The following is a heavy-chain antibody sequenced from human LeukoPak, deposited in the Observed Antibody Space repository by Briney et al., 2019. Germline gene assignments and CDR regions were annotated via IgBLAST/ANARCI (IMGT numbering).Heavy chain of an antibody. D-gene: IGHD3-3*01. CDR2: IYYSGST. CDR1: GGSISSSSW. V-gene: IGHV4-4*02. J-gene: IGHJ6*02. CDR3: ARTSTGYDFWSGQNYYYYGMDV. Sequence: SGTLSLTCVVSGGSISSSSWWNWVRQPPGKGLEWIGEIYYSGSTYYNPSLKSRVTISVDTSKNQFSLKLSSVTAADTAVYYCARTSTGYDFWSGQNYYYYGMDVWGQGTTVTVSS.